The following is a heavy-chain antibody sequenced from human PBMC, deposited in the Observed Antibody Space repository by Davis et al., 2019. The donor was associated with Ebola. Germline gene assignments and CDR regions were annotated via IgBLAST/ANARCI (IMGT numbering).Heavy chain of an antibody. V-gene: IGHV3-48*04. Sequence: GGSLRLSCAASGFTFSSYGMHWVRQAPGKGLEWVSYISSSGSTIYYADSVKGRFTISRDNAKNSLYLQMNSLRAEDTAVYYCAKDYQRRSSGTWPIDYWGQGTLVTVSS. CDR1: GFTFSSYG. D-gene: IGHD6-25*01. CDR3: AKDYQRRSSGTWPIDY. CDR2: ISSSGSTI. J-gene: IGHJ4*02.